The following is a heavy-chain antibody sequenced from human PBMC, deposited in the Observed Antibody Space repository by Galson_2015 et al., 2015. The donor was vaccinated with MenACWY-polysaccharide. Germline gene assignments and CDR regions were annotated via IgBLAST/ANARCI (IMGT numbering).Heavy chain of an antibody. Sequence: ETLSLTCAVSGGSISSSYWWTWVRQPPGQGLEWIGEIYHDGRTAYIPSLKSRITVSLDKAKTQVSLRLISVTAADTAVYYCAKRPIRASGGGLDVWGQGTTVTVS. V-gene: IGHV4-4*02. D-gene: IGHD3-10*01. CDR2: IYHDGRT. CDR3: AKRPIRASGGGLDV. J-gene: IGHJ6*02. CDR1: GGSISSSYW.